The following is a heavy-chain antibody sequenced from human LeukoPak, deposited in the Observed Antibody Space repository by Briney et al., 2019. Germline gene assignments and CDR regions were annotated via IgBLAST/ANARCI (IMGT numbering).Heavy chain of an antibody. J-gene: IGHJ1*01. CDR2: INYSGST. Sequence: SETLSLTCAVYGGSFSGYYWSWIRQPPGKGLEWIGEINYSGSTNYNPSLKSRVTISVDTSKNQFSLKLSSVTAAGTAVYYCARGRLGYCSGGSCYRFGKDFQHWGQGTLVTVSS. V-gene: IGHV4-34*01. CDR1: GGSFSGYY. CDR3: ARGRLGYCSGGSCYRFGKDFQH. D-gene: IGHD2-15*01.